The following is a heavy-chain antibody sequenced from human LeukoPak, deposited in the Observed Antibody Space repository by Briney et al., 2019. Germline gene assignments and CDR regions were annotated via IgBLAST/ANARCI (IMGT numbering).Heavy chain of an antibody. CDR1: GFTFSSYA. V-gene: IGHV3-30*04. D-gene: IGHD6-6*01. J-gene: IGHJ4*02. CDR3: ARDLEEMDSSSKVDY. CDR2: ISYDGRNK. Sequence: PGGSLRLSCAASGFTFSSYAMHWVRQAPGKGLGWVAVISYDGRNKYYADSVKGRFTISRDNSKNTLYLQMNSLRAEDTAVYYCARDLEEMDSSSKVDYWGQGTLVTVSS.